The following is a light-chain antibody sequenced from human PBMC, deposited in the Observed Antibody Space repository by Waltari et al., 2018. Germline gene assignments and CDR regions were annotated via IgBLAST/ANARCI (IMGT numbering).Light chain of an antibody. V-gene: IGLV2-14*03. Sequence: QSALTQPASMSGSPGQSITISCTGTSSDIGDYNYSSWYQQYPGRAPKLIISDSSLRPSGVSDRFSGSTSGNTASLTISALQADDEADYYCSSFTTSSTLVVFGGGTKLTVL. J-gene: IGLJ2*01. CDR3: SSFTTSSTLVV. CDR1: SSDIGDYNY. CDR2: DSS.